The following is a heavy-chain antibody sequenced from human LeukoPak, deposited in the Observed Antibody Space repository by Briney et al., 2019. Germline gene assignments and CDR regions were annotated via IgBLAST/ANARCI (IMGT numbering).Heavy chain of an antibody. CDR3: ARGSPQHDAFDI. D-gene: IGHD1-1*01. CDR1: GFTFSTYS. J-gene: IGHJ3*02. Sequence: GGSLRLSCAASGFTFSTYSMNWVRLAPGKGLEWVAVIWYDGSNKYYADSVKGRFTISRDNSKNTLYLQMNSLRAEDTAVYYCARGSPQHDAFDIWGQGTMVTVSS. V-gene: IGHV3-33*08. CDR2: IWYDGSNK.